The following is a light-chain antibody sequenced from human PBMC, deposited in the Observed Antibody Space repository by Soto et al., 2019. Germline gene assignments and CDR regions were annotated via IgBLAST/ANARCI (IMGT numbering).Light chain of an antibody. V-gene: IGLV1-47*01. Sequence: QSVLTQPPSASGTPGQSVTISCSGSSSNIGSSYVYWYQQLPGTAPKLLIFRNNQRPSGVPDRFSGSKSGTSASLAISGPRSEDEADYYCATWDDSLSGWVFGGGTQLTVL. J-gene: IGLJ3*02. CDR1: SSNIGSSY. CDR2: RNN. CDR3: ATWDDSLSGWV.